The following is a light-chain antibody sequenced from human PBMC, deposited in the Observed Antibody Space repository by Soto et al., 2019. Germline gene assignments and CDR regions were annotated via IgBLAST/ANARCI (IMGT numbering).Light chain of an antibody. J-gene: IGKJ5*01. Sequence: IQLTQSPSSLSASVGDRVTITCRASQSISSYLAWYQQKPGKAPKLLIYAASTLQSGVPSRFSGSGSGTDFTLTISSLQPEDFATYYCQQLNSYPRSITFGQGTRLEIK. CDR1: QSISSY. CDR3: QQLNSYPRSIT. V-gene: IGKV1-9*01. CDR2: AAS.